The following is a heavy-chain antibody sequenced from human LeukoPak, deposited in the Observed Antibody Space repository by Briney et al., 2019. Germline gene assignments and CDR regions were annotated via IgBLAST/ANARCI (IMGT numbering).Heavy chain of an antibody. J-gene: IGHJ3*02. D-gene: IGHD1-26*01. CDR1: GYTFTNYA. V-gene: IGHV1-18*01. CDR2: ISAYNGNT. CDR3: ARDGGREWELPYDAFDI. Sequence: ASVKVSCKASGYTFTNYAMNWVRQAPGQGLEWMGWISAYNGNTNYAQKLQGRVTMTTDTSTSTAYMELRSLRSDDTAVYYCARDGGREWELPYDAFDIWGQGTMVTVSS.